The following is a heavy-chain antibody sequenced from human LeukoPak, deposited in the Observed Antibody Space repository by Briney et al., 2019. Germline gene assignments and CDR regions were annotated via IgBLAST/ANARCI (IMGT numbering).Heavy chain of an antibody. CDR1: GYTFTRYY. CDR3: ARVGRPTDIVAVPAARSDLGTFVY. D-gene: IGHD2-2*01. J-gene: IGHJ4*02. V-gene: IGHV1-2*02. CDR2: INPNSSGT. Sequence: ASVKLSCKASGYTFTRYYMHWGRQAPGQGLEWRGGINPNSSGTNYAQKFQCRVLMTRDTWISTAYMELIRLTSDDTAVYYCARVGRPTDIVAVPAARSDLGTFVYWGQGTLVTVSS.